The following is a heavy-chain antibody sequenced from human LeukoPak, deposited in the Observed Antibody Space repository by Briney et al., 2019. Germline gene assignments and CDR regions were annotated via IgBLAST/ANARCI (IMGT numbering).Heavy chain of an antibody. D-gene: IGHD3-22*01. CDR1: GFTFSSYS. V-gene: IGHV3-21*01. CDR3: ARDGGYYYDSSGYSDY. Sequence: GGSLRLSCAASGFTFSSYSMNWVRQAPGKGLEWVSSISSSSSYIYYADSVKGRFTISRDNSKNTLYLQMNSLRAEDTAVYYCARDGGYYYDSSGYSDYWGQGTLVTVSS. J-gene: IGHJ4*02. CDR2: ISSSSSYI.